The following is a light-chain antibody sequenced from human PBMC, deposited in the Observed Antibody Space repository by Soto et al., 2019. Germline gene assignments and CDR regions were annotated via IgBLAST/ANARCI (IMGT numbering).Light chain of an antibody. Sequence: QSALTQPASVSGSPGQSITISCTGTSNDVGGYNYVSWYQQHPGKAPKLMIYEVSNRPSGFSDRFSGSKSGNTASLTISGLHAEDEADYYCSSYTGTNIVVFGGGTKLTVL. CDR1: SNDVGGYNY. CDR2: EVS. V-gene: IGLV2-14*01. CDR3: SSYTGTNIVV. J-gene: IGLJ2*01.